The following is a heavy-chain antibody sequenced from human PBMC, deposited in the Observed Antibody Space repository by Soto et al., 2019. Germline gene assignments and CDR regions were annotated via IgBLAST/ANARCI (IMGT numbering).Heavy chain of an antibody. CDR1: GFTFSSYG. CDR3: AKGRTMILVSVSGWFHP. J-gene: IGHJ5*02. D-gene: IGHD3-22*01. V-gene: IGHV3-30*18. Sequence: QVQLVESGGGVVQPGRSLRLSCAASGFTFSSYGMHWVRQAPGKGLEWVAVISYDGSNKYYADSVKGRFTISRDNSKNTLYLQMNSLRAEDTAVYYCAKGRTMILVSVSGWFHPWGQGTLVTVSS. CDR2: ISYDGSNK.